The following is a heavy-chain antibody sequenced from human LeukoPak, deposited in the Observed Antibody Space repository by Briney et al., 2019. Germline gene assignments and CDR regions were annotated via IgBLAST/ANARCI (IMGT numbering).Heavy chain of an antibody. Sequence: GGSLRLSCAGSGFTVRSSYMSWVRQAPGRGLEWVSILYSGGSIFYADSVKGRFTISRDISKNMLHLQMNSLRADDTAVYYCARSSISSYYEDWGQGTLVTVSS. CDR3: ARSSISSYYED. CDR1: GFTVRSSY. D-gene: IGHD1-26*01. V-gene: IGHV3-66*01. CDR2: LYSGGSI. J-gene: IGHJ4*02.